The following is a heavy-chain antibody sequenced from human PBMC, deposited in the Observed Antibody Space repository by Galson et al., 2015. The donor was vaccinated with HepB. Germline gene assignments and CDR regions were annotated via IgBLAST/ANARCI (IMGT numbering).Heavy chain of an antibody. D-gene: IGHD5-24*01. CDR3: ARVLRLRKGYKSPFDY. J-gene: IGHJ4*02. CDR2: TYYRSTWHN. V-gene: IGHV6-1*01. CDR1: GDSVSSNSCL. Sequence: CAISGDSVSSNSCLWNWIRQSPSRGLEWLGRTYYRSTWHNDYAVSVKSRISITSDTSKNHFSLQLNSVTPEDTAVYFCARVLRLRKGYKSPFDYWGQGTLVTVSS.